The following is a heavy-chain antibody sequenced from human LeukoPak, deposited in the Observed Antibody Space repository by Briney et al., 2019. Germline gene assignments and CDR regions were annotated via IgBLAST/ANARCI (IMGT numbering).Heavy chain of an antibody. D-gene: IGHD3-22*01. CDR2: INWNGGST. V-gene: IGHV3-20*04. CDR3: ARDSHYDSSRWFDP. J-gene: IGHJ5*02. CDR1: GFTFDDYG. Sequence: PGGSLRLSCAASGFTFDDYGMSWVRQAPGKGLEWVSGINWNGGSTGYADSVKGRFTISRDNAKNSLYLQMNSLRAEDTALYYCARDSHYDSSRWFDPWGQGTLVTVSS.